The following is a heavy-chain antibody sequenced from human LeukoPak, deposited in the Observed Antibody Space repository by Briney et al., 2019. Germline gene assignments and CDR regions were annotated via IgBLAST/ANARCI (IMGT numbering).Heavy chain of an antibody. CDR3: ARDTPKYYYDSSGYYPAEYFQH. V-gene: IGHV3-7*01. CDR1: GFTFSSYW. Sequence: PRGSLRLSCAASGFTFSSYWMSWVRQAPGKGLEWVANIKQDGSEKYYVDSVKGRFTISRDNAKNSLYLQMNSLRAEDTAVYYCARDTPKYYYDSSGYYPAEYFQHWGQGTLVTVSS. D-gene: IGHD3-22*01. J-gene: IGHJ1*01. CDR2: IKQDGSEK.